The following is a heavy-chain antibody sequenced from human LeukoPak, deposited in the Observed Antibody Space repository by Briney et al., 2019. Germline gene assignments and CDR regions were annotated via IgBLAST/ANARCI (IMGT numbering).Heavy chain of an antibody. J-gene: IGHJ6*02. V-gene: IGHV3-66*01. CDR3: ASTPGYSSSRGMDV. D-gene: IGHD6-13*01. CDR1: GFTFSSYA. Sequence: GGSLRLSCAASGFTFSSYAMSWVRQAPGKGLEWVSVTYSGGSTYYADSVKGRFTISRDNSKNTLYLQMNSLRAEDTAVYYCASTPGYSSSRGMDVWGQGTTVTVSS. CDR2: TYSGGST.